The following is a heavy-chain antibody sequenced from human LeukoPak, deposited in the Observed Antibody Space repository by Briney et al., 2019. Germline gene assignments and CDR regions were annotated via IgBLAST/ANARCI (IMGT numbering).Heavy chain of an antibody. CDR1: GFGVSDNY. D-gene: IGHD2-15*01. CDR2: LYSAGAT. V-gene: IGHV3-53*01. CDR3: ASGAPGVRKFYSDPFHN. Sequence: GGSLRLSCAVSGFGVSDNYMTWVRQAPGRGLEWASILYSAGATYYTDSVRGRFSISRDSSKNAVFLQMNSLRAEDTAVYYCASGAPGVRKFYSDPFHNWGQGTPVTVSS. J-gene: IGHJ4*02.